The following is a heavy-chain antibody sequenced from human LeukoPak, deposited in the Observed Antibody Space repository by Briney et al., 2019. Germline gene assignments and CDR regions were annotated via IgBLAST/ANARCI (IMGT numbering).Heavy chain of an antibody. CDR3: ARDLGGDYGWNALDY. J-gene: IGHJ4*02. V-gene: IGHV1-3*01. D-gene: IGHD4-17*01. CDR1: GYTFTSHA. Sequence: ASVTVPFTASGYTFTSHAMHWVRQAPGQRLEWMGWINAGNGNTKYSQKFQGRVTITRDTSASTAYMELSSLRSEDTAVYYCARDLGGDYGWNALDYWGQGTLVTVSS. CDR2: INAGNGNT.